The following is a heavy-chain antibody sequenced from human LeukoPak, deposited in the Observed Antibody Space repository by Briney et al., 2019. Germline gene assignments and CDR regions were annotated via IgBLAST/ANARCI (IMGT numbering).Heavy chain of an antibody. CDR3: ARVKESGYCSGGSCYGRRVSFDY. V-gene: IGHV1-69*13. Sequence: SVKVSCKASGGTFSSYAISWVRQAPGQGLAWMGGIIPIFGTANYAQKFQGRVTITADESTSTAYMELSSLRSEDTAVYYCARVKESGYCSGGSCYGRRVSFDYWGQGTLVTVSS. CDR2: IIPIFGTA. CDR1: GGTFSSYA. J-gene: IGHJ4*02. D-gene: IGHD2-15*01.